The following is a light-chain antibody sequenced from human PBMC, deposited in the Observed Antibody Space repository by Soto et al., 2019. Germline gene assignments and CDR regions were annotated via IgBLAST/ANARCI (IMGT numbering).Light chain of an antibody. CDR3: QQYNSYPYT. J-gene: IGKJ2*01. CDR1: QSISSW. Sequence: DIQMTQSPSTLSASVGDRVTSTCRASQSISSWLAWYQQKPGKAPKLLIYDASSMESGVPSRFSGSGSGTEFTLTISRLQPDDFATYYCQQYNSYPYTFGQGTKLEIK. CDR2: DAS. V-gene: IGKV1-5*01.